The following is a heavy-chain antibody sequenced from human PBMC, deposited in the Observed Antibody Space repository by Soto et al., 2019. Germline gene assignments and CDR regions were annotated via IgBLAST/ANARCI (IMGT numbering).Heavy chain of an antibody. J-gene: IGHJ6*02. V-gene: IGHV3-23*01. CDR3: AKDPYPVGVVPAANGRDV. CDR1: GLTFSRYA. D-gene: IGHD2-2*01. Sequence: GGSLRLSCAASGLTFSRYAMNWVRQAPGKGLEWVSVISGSGGTRYYADSVKGRFTISRDNSKSILYLQMNSLRADDTAVYYCAKDPYPVGVVPAANGRDVWGQGTTVTVSS. CDR2: ISGSGGTR.